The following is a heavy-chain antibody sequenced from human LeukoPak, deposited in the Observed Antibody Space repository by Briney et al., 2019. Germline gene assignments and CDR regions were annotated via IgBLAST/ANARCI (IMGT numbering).Heavy chain of an antibody. CDR1: EFTFSSYG. CDR3: ARVGDHAMIVVVIDY. D-gene: IGHD3-22*01. CDR2: ISGSGGST. V-gene: IGHV3-23*01. J-gene: IGHJ4*02. Sequence: GGSLRLSCAASEFTFSSYGMSWVRQAPGRGLEWVSSISGSGGSTQYADSVQGRFAISRDNSKNVLYLQMISLRAEDTAVYYCARVGDHAMIVVVIDYWGQGTLVTVSS.